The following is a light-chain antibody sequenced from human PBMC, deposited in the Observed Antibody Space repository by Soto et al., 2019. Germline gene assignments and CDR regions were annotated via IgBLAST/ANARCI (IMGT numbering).Light chain of an antibody. CDR3: QNYNGAPWT. CDR2: AAS. CDR1: QGISNY. V-gene: IGKV1-27*01. Sequence: DIQMTQSPSSLSASVGDRVTITCRASQGISNYVVWYQQKQGKVPKLLIYAASTFQSGVPSRFSGSGSGTDFTLTISSLQPEDVATYYCQNYNGAPWTFGQGTKVDIK. J-gene: IGKJ1*01.